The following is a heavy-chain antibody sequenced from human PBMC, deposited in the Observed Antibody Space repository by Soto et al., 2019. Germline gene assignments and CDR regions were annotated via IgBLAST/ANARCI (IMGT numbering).Heavy chain of an antibody. CDR3: ARSRGPHYDFWSGHLGPVP. D-gene: IGHD3-3*01. V-gene: IGHV1-69*13. Sequence: GASVKVSCKASGGTFSSYAISWVRQAPGQGLEWMGGIIPIFGTANYAQKFQGRVTITADESTSTAYMELSSLRSEDTAVYYCARSRGPHYDFWSGHLGPVPWGQGTLVTVPQ. J-gene: IGHJ5*02. CDR1: GGTFSSYA. CDR2: IIPIFGTA.